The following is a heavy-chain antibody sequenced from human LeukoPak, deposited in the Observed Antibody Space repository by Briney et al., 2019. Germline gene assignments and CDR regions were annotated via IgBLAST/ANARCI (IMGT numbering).Heavy chain of an antibody. V-gene: IGHV4-59*01. CDR3: ARDPGYSYGHGWWFDP. Sequence: SETLSLTCTASGVSISSYYWSWIRQPPGKGLEWIGDIYYSGSTNYNPSLKSRVTISVDTSKNQFSLKLSSVTAADTAVYYCARDPGYSYGHGWWFDPWGQGTLVTVSS. CDR1: GVSISSYY. D-gene: IGHD5-18*01. J-gene: IGHJ5*02. CDR2: IYYSGST.